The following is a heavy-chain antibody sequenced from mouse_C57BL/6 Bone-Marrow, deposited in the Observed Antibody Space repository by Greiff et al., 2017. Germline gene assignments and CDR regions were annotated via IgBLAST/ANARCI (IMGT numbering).Heavy chain of an antibody. D-gene: IGHD4-1*01. CDR1: GYTFTSYW. V-gene: IGHV1-55*01. J-gene: IGHJ2*01. Sequence: VQLQQPGAELVKPGASVKMSCKASGYTFTSYWITWVKQRPGQGLEWIGDVYPTSGRTNYNEKFKSKAILTVDTSSTTAYMQLSSLTSEDSAVFDWARSGPLGRRFDNWGQGTTLTVSS. CDR2: VYPTSGRT. CDR3: ARSGPLGRRFDN.